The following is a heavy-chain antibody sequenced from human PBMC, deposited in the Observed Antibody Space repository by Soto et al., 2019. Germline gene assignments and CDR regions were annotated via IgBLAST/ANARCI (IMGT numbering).Heavy chain of an antibody. V-gene: IGHV1-69*13. CDR2: IIPIFGTA. D-gene: IGHD3-22*01. J-gene: IGHJ4*02. CDR1: GGTFSSYA. CDR3: ARDLLIYDSSGYYPSTFDY. Sequence: SVKVSCKASGGTFSSYAISWVRQAPGEGLDWMGGIIPIFGTANYAQKFQGRVTITADESTSTAYMELSSLRSEDTAVYYCARDLLIYDSSGYYPSTFDYWGQGTLVTVSS.